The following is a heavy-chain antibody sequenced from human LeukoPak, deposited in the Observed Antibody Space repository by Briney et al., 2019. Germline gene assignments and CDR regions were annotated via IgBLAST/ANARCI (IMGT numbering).Heavy chain of an antibody. Sequence: GASVKVSCNASGYTFTGYYMHWVRHAPGQGLEWMGWINPNSGGTNYAQKFQGRVTMTRDTSISTAYMELSRLRSDDTAVYYCARNRPRGDRSGWFDPWGQGTLVTVSS. CDR1: GYTFTGYY. CDR3: ARNRPRGDRSGWFDP. D-gene: IGHD6-25*01. V-gene: IGHV1-2*02. J-gene: IGHJ5*02. CDR2: INPNSGGT.